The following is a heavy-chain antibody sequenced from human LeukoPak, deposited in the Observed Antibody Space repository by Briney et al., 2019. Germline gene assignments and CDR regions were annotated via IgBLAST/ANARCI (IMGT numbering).Heavy chain of an antibody. D-gene: IGHD3-3*01. CDR2: IYTSGST. V-gene: IGHV4-4*07. CDR1: GGSISSYY. CDR3: ARGRVLRSYLTWRGDFFDY. Sequence: SSETLSLTCTVSGGSISSYYWSWIRQPAGKGLEWIGRIYTSGSTSYNSSLKSRVTISVDTSKNQFSLKLSSVTAADTAVYYCARGRVLRSYLTWRGDFFDYWGQGTLVTVSS. J-gene: IGHJ4*02.